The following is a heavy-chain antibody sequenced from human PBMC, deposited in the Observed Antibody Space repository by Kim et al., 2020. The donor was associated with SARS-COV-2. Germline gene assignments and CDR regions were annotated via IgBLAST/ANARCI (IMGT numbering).Heavy chain of an antibody. CDR3: ARVIWGSYRYTDS. Sequence: ASVKVSCKTSGYTFTNYAISWVRQAPGQGLEWMGWINTDTGNPTYAQAFTGRFVFSVDNSVSTTYLQISSLKAEDTALYYCARVIWGSYRYTDSWGQGTLVTVSS. D-gene: IGHD3-16*02. CDR1: GYTFTNYA. CDR2: INTDTGNP. V-gene: IGHV7-4-1*02. J-gene: IGHJ4*02.